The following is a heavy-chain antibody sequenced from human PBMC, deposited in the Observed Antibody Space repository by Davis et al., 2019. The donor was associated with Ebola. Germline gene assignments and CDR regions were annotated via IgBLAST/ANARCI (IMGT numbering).Heavy chain of an antibody. J-gene: IGHJ4*02. D-gene: IGHD1-26*01. Sequence: HTGGSLRLSCAASGVTFSSHWMHWVRQAPGKGLVWVSRINGDGSATGYADSVKGRFTISRDSSQNTLYLQMNSLRAEDTAVYYCAKSISLFVGAPFYFDLWGQGTLVTVSS. V-gene: IGHV3-74*01. CDR2: INGDGSAT. CDR1: GVTFSSHW. CDR3: AKSISLFVGAPFYFDL.